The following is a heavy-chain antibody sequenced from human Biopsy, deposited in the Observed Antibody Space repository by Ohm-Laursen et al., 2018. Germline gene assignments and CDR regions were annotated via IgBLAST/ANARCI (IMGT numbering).Heavy chain of an antibody. Sequence: GTLSLTCSVFGNTFSDYQWSWIRQPPGKGLEWIGQNNQAGTTNYNPSLKSRVSISADASKYEFSLRLTSVTAADTAVYLCGNEVHGRDYWGLGAQVTVSS. CDR1: GNTFSDYQ. V-gene: IGHV4-34*08. D-gene: IGHD2-15*01. J-gene: IGHJ4*02. CDR3: GNEVHGRDY. CDR2: NNQAGTT.